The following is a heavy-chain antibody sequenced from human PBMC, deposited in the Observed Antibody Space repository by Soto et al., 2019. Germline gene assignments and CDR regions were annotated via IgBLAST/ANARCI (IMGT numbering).Heavy chain of an antibody. J-gene: IGHJ6*02. CDR3: VRQGFGRLHGLVDV. D-gene: IGHD3-10*01. CDR1: DDSSSSYK. Sequence: SETLSLTCTVSDDSSSSYKWSWIRQPPGRRLEWIGYIDSNGGTSYNPSFQCRVTISIDTSTKQFSLKLSFVTAADTAVYYCVRQGFGRLHGLVDVWGQGTTVT. CDR2: IDSNGGT. V-gene: IGHV4-59*08.